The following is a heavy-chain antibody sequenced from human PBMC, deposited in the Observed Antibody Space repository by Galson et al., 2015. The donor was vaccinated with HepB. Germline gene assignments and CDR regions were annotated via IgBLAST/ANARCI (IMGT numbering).Heavy chain of an antibody. J-gene: IGHJ4*02. V-gene: IGHV1-69*06. CDR1: GGTFSSYA. CDR3: ARVRGRGQDRVVLDY. Sequence: SVKVSCKASGGTFSSYAISWVRQAPGQGLEWMGGIIPIFGTANYAQKFQGRVTITADKSTSTAYMELSSLRSEDTAVYYCARVRGRGQDRVVLDYWGQGTLVTVSS. CDR2: IIPIFGTA. D-gene: IGHD5-12*01.